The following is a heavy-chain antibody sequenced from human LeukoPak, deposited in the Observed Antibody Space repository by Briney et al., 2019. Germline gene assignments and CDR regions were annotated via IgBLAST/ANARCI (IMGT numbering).Heavy chain of an antibody. D-gene: IGHD2/OR15-2a*01. Sequence: GGSLRLSCAASGFTFDSYSMNWVRQAPGKGLEWVSSISVGSRYIFYADSVKGRFAISRDNAKNSLYLHMNSLRAEDTAVYYCARDSRHHRFLYWDWFDPWGQGTLVTVSS. J-gene: IGHJ5*02. CDR1: GFTFDSYS. CDR2: ISVGSRYI. V-gene: IGHV3-21*06. CDR3: ARDSRHHRFLYWDWFDP.